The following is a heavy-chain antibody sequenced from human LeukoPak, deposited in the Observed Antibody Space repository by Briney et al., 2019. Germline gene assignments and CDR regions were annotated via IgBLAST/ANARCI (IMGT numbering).Heavy chain of an antibody. D-gene: IGHD2-2*01. CDR1: GYGFTNYW. CDR3: ARGGYQTWFDP. V-gene: IGHV5-51*04. Sequence: GESLKISCKGSGYGFTNYWIGWVRQMPGKGLEWMGIIYPGDSDTGYSPSFQGQVTFSADKPISTAYLQWSSLKASDTAMYYCARGGYQTWFDPWGQGTLVTVSS. CDR2: IYPGDSDT. J-gene: IGHJ5*02.